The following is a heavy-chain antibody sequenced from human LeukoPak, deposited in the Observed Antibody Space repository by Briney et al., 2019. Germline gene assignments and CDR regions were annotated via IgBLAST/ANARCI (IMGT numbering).Heavy chain of an antibody. CDR2: INPHSGGT. V-gene: IGHV1-2*02. D-gene: IGHD1-7*01. CDR1: GYTFTDSY. J-gene: IGHJ5*02. Sequence: ASVTVSCKASGYTFTDSYIHWVRQVPGQGLEWMGWINPHSGGTNYAQKFQYTQQFQGRITMTRDTSISTAYMELSRLRSDDTAVYYCARERVELSLDVNWFDPWGQGTLVTVSS. CDR3: ARERVELSLDVNWFDP.